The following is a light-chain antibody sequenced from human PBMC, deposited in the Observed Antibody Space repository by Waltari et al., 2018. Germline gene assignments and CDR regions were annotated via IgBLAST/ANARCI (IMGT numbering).Light chain of an antibody. V-gene: IGLV2-14*03. CDR3: SSYSTSITPYV. Sequence: QSALTQPASVSGSPGQEITIPCTGTSSDVGGYNHVCWYQQHPSKAPKLMIHDLRSGPSGVSNRVFGSKAGDTPSLTISGLQAEDEAVYFCSSYSTSITPYVFGTWTKLTVL. J-gene: IGLJ1*01. CDR2: DLR. CDR1: SSDVGGYNH.